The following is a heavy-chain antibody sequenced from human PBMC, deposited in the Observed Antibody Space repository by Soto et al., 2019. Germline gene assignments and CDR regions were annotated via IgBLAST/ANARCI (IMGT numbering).Heavy chain of an antibody. V-gene: IGHV3-23*01. J-gene: IGHJ3*02. CDR2: ISGSGGST. D-gene: IGHD2-2*01. Sequence: GGSLGLSRAAPGFTFSRYAMRWGRQAPGKGLEWVSAISGSGGSTYYADSVKGRFTISRDNSKNTLYLQMNSLRAEDTAVYYCAKVRNQLPNDAFDIWGQGTMVTVSS. CDR3: AKVRNQLPNDAFDI. CDR1: GFTFSRYA.